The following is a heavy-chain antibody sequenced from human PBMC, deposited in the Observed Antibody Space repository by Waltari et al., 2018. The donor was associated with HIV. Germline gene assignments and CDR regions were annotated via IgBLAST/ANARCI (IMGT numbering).Heavy chain of an antibody. J-gene: IGHJ3*02. D-gene: IGHD3-22*01. CDR3: AREGDSSGYRDAFDI. V-gene: IGHV3-74*01. Sequence: EVQLVESGGGLVQPGGSLRLSCAASGFTFSSYWMHWVRQAPGKGLVWVSRINSDGSSTSYADSVKGRFTISRDNAKNTLYLQMNSLRAEDTAVYYCAREGDSSGYRDAFDIWGQGTMVTVSS. CDR1: GFTFSSYW. CDR2: INSDGSST.